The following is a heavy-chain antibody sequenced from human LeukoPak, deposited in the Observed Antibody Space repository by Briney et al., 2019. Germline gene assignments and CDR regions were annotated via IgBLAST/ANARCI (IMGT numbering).Heavy chain of an antibody. J-gene: IGHJ4*02. V-gene: IGHV3-23*01. Sequence: GGPLRLSCAASGFTFSSYPLSWARRAPGRGLEWVSPFSDRGGRTYCADSVKGRFTISRDNSKNTLHLQMNTLTAEDTAVYYCVKCKGDAYNWVSVLSRPTQTHYYFDHWGQGALVTVSS. CDR2: FSDRGGRT. CDR3: VKCKGDAYNWVSVLSRPTQTHYYFDH. CDR1: GFTFSSYP. D-gene: IGHD1-1*01.